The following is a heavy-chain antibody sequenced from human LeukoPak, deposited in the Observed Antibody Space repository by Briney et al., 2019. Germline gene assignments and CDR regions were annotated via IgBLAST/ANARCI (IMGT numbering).Heavy chain of an antibody. V-gene: IGHV4-59*01. CDR1: GGSISSYY. Sequence: SETLSLTCTVSGGSISSYYWSWIRQPPGKGLEWIGYIYYSGSTNYNPSLKSRVTISVDTSKNQFSLKLSSVTAADTAVYYCAGANSGYDYWGQGTLVTVSS. CDR2: IYYSGST. J-gene: IGHJ4*02. D-gene: IGHD5-12*01. CDR3: AGANSGYDY.